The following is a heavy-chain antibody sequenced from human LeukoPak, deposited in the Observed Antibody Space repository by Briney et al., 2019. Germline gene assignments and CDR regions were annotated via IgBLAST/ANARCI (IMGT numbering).Heavy chain of an antibody. J-gene: IGHJ4*02. CDR2: IYSCGST. CDR1: GFTVSSNY. D-gene: IGHD6-13*01. V-gene: IGHV3-53*05. Sequence: PGGSLRLSCAASGFTVSSNYMSWVRQAPGKGLEWVSVIYSCGSTYYADSVKGRFTISRDNSKNSLYLLMNSLRAEDTALYYCAKDLQGSPSSSGDWGQGTLVTVSS. CDR3: AKDLQGSPSSSGD.